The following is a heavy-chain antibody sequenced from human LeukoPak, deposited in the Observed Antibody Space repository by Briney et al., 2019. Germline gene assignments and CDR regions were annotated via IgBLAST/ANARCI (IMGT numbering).Heavy chain of an antibody. D-gene: IGHD2-2*01. CDR1: GVTFSSYA. J-gene: IGHJ4*02. CDR2: ISGSGGNT. Sequence: GGSLRLSCAVSGVTFSSYAMSWVRQAPGKGLEWVSAISGSGGNTYYADSVKGRFTISRDNSKHTLFLQMNSLRAEDTAVYYCARNLGVIVPAAAFDYWGQGTLVTVSS. CDR3: ARNLGVIVPAAAFDY. V-gene: IGHV3-23*01.